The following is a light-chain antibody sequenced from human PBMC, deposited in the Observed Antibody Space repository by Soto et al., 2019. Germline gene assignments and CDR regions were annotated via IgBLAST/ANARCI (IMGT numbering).Light chain of an antibody. J-gene: IGKJ4*01. CDR2: DAS. CDR3: QQRRDLLT. CDR1: QSVGNF. V-gene: IGKV3-11*01. Sequence: EIVLTQSPATLSLSPGERATLSCRASQSVGNFLAWYQQKPGQAPRLLIYDASSRATGIPARFSGSGSGTDFTLTISSLEPEDFAVYYCQQRRDLLTFGGGTQVEIK.